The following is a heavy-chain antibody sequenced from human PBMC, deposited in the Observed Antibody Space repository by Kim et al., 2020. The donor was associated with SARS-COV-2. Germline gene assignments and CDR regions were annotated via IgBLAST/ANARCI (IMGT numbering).Heavy chain of an antibody. V-gene: IGHV1-8*01. Sequence: ASVKVSCKASGYTFTSYDINWVRQATGQGLEWMGWMNPNSGNTGYAQKFQGRVTMTRNTSISTAYMELSSLRSEDTAVYYCARAPYDFWSGYSNYYYYGMDVWGQGTTVTVS. CDR3: ARAPYDFWSGYSNYYYYGMDV. CDR2: MNPNSGNT. J-gene: IGHJ6*02. CDR1: GYTFTSYD. D-gene: IGHD3-3*01.